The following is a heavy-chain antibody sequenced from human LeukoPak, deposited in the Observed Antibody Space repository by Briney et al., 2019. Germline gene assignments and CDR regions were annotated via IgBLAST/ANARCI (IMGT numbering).Heavy chain of an antibody. V-gene: IGHV3-43*01. J-gene: IGHJ4*02. Sequence: GGSLRLSCAASGFSFGDYSMHWVRQRPGKGLEWVSLVGWDGGSVYYADSVRGRFTISRDNMKDSLFLQMKSLKTEDTAFYFCARDRGGNTAGFDSWGQGTLVTVSS. CDR3: ARDRGGNTAGFDS. CDR2: VGWDGGSV. D-gene: IGHD4-23*01. CDR1: GFSFGDYS.